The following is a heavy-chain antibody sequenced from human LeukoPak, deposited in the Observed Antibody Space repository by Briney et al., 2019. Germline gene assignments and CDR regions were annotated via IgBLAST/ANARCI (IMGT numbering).Heavy chain of an antibody. CDR2: INQDGSER. J-gene: IGHJ4*02. V-gene: IGHV3-7*01. CDR1: GFTISSHW. Sequence: TGGSLRLSCAASGFTISSHWMTWVRQASGKGLEWVANINQDGSERYYVDSVKGRFTISRDNAKNSLSLQMNSLRAEDTAVYFCAREWAGPSFDYWGQGTLVTVSS. CDR3: AREWAGPSFDY. D-gene: IGHD6-19*01.